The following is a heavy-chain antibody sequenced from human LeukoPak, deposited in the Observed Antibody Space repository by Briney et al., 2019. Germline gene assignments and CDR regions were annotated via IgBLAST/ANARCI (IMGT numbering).Heavy chain of an antibody. CDR1: GFTFSSYA. D-gene: IGHD1-26*01. V-gene: IGHV3-23*01. CDR3: AKDLATTTLGYFDY. CDR2: IWGSGGRT. Sequence: GGSLRLSCAASGFTFSSYAMTWVRQAPGKGLEWVSSIWGSGGRTYYADSVKGRFSISRDSSKNTLYLQMNSLRAEDTAVYYCAKDLATTTLGYFDYWGQGTLVTVSS. J-gene: IGHJ4*02.